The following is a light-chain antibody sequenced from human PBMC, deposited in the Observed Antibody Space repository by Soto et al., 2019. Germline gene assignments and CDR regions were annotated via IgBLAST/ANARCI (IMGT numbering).Light chain of an antibody. J-gene: IGKJ4*01. V-gene: IGKV4-1*01. CDR1: QSVLYSSNNKNY. Sequence: DIVMTQSPDSLAVSLGERATINCKSSQSVLYSSNNKNYLAWYQQKPGQPPKLLIYWASTRESGVPDRFSGSGSGTDFTIIISSVQHVDVAVYYCQQYYSTPLTFGGGTKVEIK. CDR3: QQYYSTPLT. CDR2: WAS.